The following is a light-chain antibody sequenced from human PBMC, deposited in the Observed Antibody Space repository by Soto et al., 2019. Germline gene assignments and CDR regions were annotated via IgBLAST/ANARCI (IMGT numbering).Light chain of an antibody. CDR3: QHHDNWPLIT. Sequence: EIVMTQSPATLSVSPGERATVSCRASQSVSSSNLVWYQQKPGQAPRLLIYAASIRAAGVPARFSGSGSGTAFTLTISSLQSEDFALYYCQHHDNWPLITFGQGTRLEIK. J-gene: IGKJ5*01. CDR2: AAS. CDR1: QSVSSSN. V-gene: IGKV3-15*01.